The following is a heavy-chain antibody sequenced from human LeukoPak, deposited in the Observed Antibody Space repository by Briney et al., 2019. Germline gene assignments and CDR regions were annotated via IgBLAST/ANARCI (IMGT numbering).Heavy chain of an antibody. V-gene: IGHV1-2*02. CDR3: ARDRGLTGWFDP. J-gene: IGHJ5*02. D-gene: IGHD4/OR15-4a*01. CDR2: INPNTGDT. Sequence: GASVKVSCKASGYIFTAYYVHWVRQAPGQGLEWMGWINPNTGDTNYAQNFQGRVTMTRDTSISTAYMELSRLRSDDTAVYYCARDRGLTGWFDPWGQGTLVTVSS. CDR1: GYIFTAYY.